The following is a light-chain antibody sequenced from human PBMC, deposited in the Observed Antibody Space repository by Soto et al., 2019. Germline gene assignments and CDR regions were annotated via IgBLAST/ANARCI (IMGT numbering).Light chain of an antibody. CDR1: QDISHY. CDR2: DAS. V-gene: IGKV1-33*01. CDR3: QQFNNLPWT. Sequence: DLPMTQSPSSLSASVGDRVTITCQASQDISHYLNWYQQKPGKAPKLLIYDASNLETGVPSKFSGSGSGTDFIFTISSLQPEDIATYYCQQFNNLPWTFGQGTKVEIE. J-gene: IGKJ1*01.